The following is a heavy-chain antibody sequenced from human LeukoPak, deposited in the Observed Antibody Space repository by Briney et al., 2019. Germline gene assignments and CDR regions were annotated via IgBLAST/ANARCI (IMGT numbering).Heavy chain of an antibody. CDR3: ARGPRTDAFDI. D-gene: IGHD1-14*01. J-gene: IGHJ3*02. CDR1: GGSMSTKY. CDR2: VYYSGST. Sequence: PSETLSLTCTVSGGSMSTKYWSWIRQPPGKGLEWIGYVYYSGSTGYNPSLKSRVTISVDTSKSQFSLRLRSLTAADTAVYFSARGPRTDAFDIWGQGTMVTVPS. V-gene: IGHV4-59*01.